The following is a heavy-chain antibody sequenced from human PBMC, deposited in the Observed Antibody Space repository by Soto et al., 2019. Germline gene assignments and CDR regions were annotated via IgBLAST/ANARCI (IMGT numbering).Heavy chain of an antibody. V-gene: IGHV1-46*01. CDR1: GYTFTSYY. CDR3: ARSTTTVVTRALYYYYYGMDV. D-gene: IGHD4-17*01. J-gene: IGHJ6*02. Sequence: ASVKVSCKASGYTFTSYYMHWVRQAPGQGLEWMGIINPSGGSTSYAQKFQGRVTMTRDTSTSTVYMELSSLRSEDTAVYYCARSTTTVVTRALYYYYYGMDVWGQEPTVT. CDR2: INPSGGST.